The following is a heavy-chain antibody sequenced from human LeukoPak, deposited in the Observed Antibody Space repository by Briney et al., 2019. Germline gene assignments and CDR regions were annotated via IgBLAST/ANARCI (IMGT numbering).Heavy chain of an antibody. V-gene: IGHV4-59*01. D-gene: IGHD6-6*01. CDR2: IHYSGST. Sequence: PSETLSLTCTVSGGSISSYYWSWIRQPPGKGLEWIGYIHYSGSTNYNPSLKSRVTISVDTSKNQFSLKLSSVTAADTAVYYCARGVEYSSSSGLGYWGQGTLVTVSS. CDR3: ARGVEYSSSSGLGY. J-gene: IGHJ4*02. CDR1: GGSISSYY.